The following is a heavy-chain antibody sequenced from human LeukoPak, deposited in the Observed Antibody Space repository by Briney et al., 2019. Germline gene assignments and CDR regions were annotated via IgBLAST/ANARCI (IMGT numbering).Heavy chain of an antibody. CDR1: GGSISNYW. J-gene: IGHJ4*02. V-gene: IGHV4-59*01. CDR3: ARGYSSSWNYFDY. Sequence: KPSETLSLTCTVSGGSISNYWWSWLRQPPGKGLEWLGYVFDSGGTNYNPSLKSRVTISVDTSKKQFSLKLSSVTAADTAVYYCARGYSSSWNYFDYWGQGTLVTVSS. D-gene: IGHD6-13*01. CDR2: VFDSGGT.